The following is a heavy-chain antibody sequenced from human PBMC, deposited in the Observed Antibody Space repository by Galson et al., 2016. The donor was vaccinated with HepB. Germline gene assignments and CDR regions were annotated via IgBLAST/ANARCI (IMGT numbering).Heavy chain of an antibody. D-gene: IGHD3-10*01. J-gene: IGHJ4*02. CDR2: ISSSGRTI. CDR3: ARDRKVLLWFGEPEDY. CDR1: GFTFSDYY. V-gene: IGHV3-11*01. Sequence: SLRLSCAASGFTFSDYYMNWIRQAPGKGLEWVSSISSSGRTIYYADSVPGRFINSRDNAKNSLYLQMNSLRAEDTAVYYCARDRKVLLWFGEPEDYWGQGTLVSVSS.